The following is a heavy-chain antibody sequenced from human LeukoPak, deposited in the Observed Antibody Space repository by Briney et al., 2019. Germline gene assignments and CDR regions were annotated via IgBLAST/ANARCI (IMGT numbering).Heavy chain of an antibody. CDR1: GFTFSSYA. D-gene: IGHD3-22*01. CDR2: ISYDGSNK. CDR3: AREWDYDSTGVFDH. J-gene: IGHJ4*02. Sequence: GGSLRLSCAASGFTFSSYAMHWVRQAPGKGLEWVAVISYDGSNKYYADSVKGRFTISRDNSKNTLYLQMNNASAEDTAIYFCAREWDYDSTGVFDHWGQGTLVTVSS. V-gene: IGHV3-30-3*01.